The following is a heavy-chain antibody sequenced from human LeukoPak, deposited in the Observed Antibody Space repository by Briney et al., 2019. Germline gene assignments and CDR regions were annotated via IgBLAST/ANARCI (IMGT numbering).Heavy chain of an antibody. J-gene: IGHJ4*02. CDR1: GFTFSSYG. CDR2: ISYDGSNK. V-gene: IGHV3-30*03. CDR3: ARAPRGYCSGGSCYLFDY. Sequence: GGSLRPSCAASGFTFSSYGMHWVRQAPGKGLEWVAVISYDGSNKYYADSVKGRFTISRDNSKNTLYLQMNSLRAEDTAVYYCARAPRGYCSGGSCYLFDYWGQGTLVTVSS. D-gene: IGHD2-15*01.